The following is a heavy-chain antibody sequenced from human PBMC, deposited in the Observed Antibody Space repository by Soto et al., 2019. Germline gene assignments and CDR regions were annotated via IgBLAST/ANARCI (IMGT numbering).Heavy chain of an antibody. CDR3: ARALAPFYYYYGMDV. CDR1: GYTFTTYY. J-gene: IGHJ6*02. CDR2: IIPSGGST. Sequence: ASVKVSCKASGYTFTTYYMHWVRQAPGQGLEWMGTIIPSGGSTSYAQKFQGRVTTTRDTSTSTAYMELSSLASEDTAVYYCARALAPFYYYYGMDVWGQGTTVTVSS. D-gene: IGHD3-3*02. V-gene: IGHV1-46*01.